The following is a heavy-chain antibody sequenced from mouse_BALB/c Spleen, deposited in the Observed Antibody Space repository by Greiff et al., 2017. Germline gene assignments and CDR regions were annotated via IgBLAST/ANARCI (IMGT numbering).Heavy chain of an antibody. V-gene: IGHV5-4*02. CDR3: ARDEDYYGSSYGAY. Sequence: EVKLQESGGGLVKPGGSLKLSCAASGFTFSDYYMYWVRQTPEKRLEWVATISDGGSYTYYPDSVKGRFTISRDNAKNNLYLQMSSLKSEDTAMYYCARDEDYYGSSYGAYWGQGTLVTVSA. CDR1: GFTFSDYY. D-gene: IGHD1-1*01. CDR2: ISDGGSYT. J-gene: IGHJ3*01.